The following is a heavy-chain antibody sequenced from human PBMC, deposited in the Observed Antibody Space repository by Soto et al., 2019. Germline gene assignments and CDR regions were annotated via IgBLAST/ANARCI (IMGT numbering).Heavy chain of an antibody. Sequence: SGKVSCEPSGGTFSSYAISWVRQAPGQGLEWMGGIIPIFGTANYAQKFQGRVTITADESTSTAYMELSSLRSEDTAVYYCARAIFPRIAVAAYWGQGTLVTVSP. J-gene: IGHJ4*02. CDR3: ARAIFPRIAVAAY. V-gene: IGHV1-69*13. CDR2: IIPIFGTA. D-gene: IGHD6-19*01. CDR1: GGTFSSYA.